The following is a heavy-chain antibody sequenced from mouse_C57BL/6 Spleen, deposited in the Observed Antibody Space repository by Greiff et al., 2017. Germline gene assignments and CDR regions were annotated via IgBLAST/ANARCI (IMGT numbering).Heavy chain of an antibody. CDR1: GYTFTSYW. D-gene: IGHD1-1*01. J-gene: IGHJ1*03. CDR3: ARGGVITTVVVDWYFDV. CDR2: IDPNSGDT. Sequence: QVQLQQPGAELVKPGASVKLSCKASGYTFTSYWMHWVKQRPGRGLEWIGRIDPNSGDTKYNEKFKSKATLTVDKPSSTAYMQLSSLTSEDSAVYYCARGGVITTVVVDWYFDVWGTGTTVTVSS. V-gene: IGHV1-72*01.